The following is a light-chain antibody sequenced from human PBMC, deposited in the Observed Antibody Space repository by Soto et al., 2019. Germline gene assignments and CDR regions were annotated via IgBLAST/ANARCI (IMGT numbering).Light chain of an antibody. J-gene: IGKJ2*01. V-gene: IGKV3-20*01. CDR2: GAS. CDR1: QNVSSSY. CDR3: QQYGSSPYT. Sequence: EIVLTQSPGTLSLSPGERATLSCRASQNVSSSYLAWNQQKPGQAPRLLIYGASSRATGIPDRFSGSGSGTDFTLTISRLEPEDFAVYYCQQYGSSPYTFGQGTKLEIK.